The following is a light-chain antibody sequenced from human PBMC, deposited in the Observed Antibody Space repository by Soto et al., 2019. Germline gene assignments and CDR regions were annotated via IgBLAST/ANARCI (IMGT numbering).Light chain of an antibody. J-gene: IGLJ1*01. Sequence: QSVLTQSASVSGSPGQSITISCTGTSRDVGSYNHVSWYQQHPGEVPKLIIFNVNDRPSGVSNRFSGSKSGNTASLTISGLQAEDEADYYCSSFTSSTTYVFGTGTKVTV. CDR2: NVN. V-gene: IGLV2-14*01. CDR1: SRDVGSYNH. CDR3: SSFTSSTTYV.